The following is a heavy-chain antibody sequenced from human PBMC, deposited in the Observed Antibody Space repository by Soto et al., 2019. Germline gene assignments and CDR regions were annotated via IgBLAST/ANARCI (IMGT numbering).Heavy chain of an antibody. J-gene: IGHJ4*02. D-gene: IGHD3-10*01. V-gene: IGHV3-21*01. CDR1: GFTFSSYS. CDR3: ARAHYGSGSIDY. CDR2: ISSSSSYI. Sequence: PGGSLRLSCAASGFTFSSYSMNWVRQAPGKGLEWVSSISSSSSYIYYADSVKGRFTISRDNAKNSLYLQMNSLRAEDTAVYYCARAHYGSGSIDYWGQGTLVTVSS.